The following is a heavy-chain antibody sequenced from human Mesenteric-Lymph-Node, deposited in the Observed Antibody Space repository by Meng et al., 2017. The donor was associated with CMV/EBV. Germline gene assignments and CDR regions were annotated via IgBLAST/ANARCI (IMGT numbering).Heavy chain of an antibody. Sequence: ASVKVSCKASGYTFTGYYMHWVRQAPGQGLEWMGWINPISGGTIFSQKFQDRVTMTRDTSITTAYMELSWLRSDDTAVYYCARGTSLNYRDIEGPWGQGTLVTVSS. CDR3: ARGTSLNYRDIEGP. V-gene: IGHV1-2*02. J-gene: IGHJ5*02. D-gene: IGHD4-11*01. CDR1: GYTFTGYY. CDR2: INPISGGT.